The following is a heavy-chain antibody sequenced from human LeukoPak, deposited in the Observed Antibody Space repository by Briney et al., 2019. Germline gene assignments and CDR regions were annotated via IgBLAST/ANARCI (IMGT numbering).Heavy chain of an antibody. J-gene: IGHJ6*02. Sequence: SQTLSLTCTVSGGSINTGDYYWSWIRQSPGKGLEWFGNIYFSGKTYNNPSLKSRVSMSLDTSKNQFFLRLSSVTAADTAVYYCAAMSTNHYHYGMDVWGQGTTVTVSS. V-gene: IGHV4-30-4*01. CDR3: AAMSTNHYHYGMDV. CDR1: GGSINTGDYY. D-gene: IGHD2-2*01. CDR2: IYFSGKT.